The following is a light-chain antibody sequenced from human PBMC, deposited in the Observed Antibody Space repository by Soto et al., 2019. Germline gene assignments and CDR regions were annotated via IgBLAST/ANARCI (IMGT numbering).Light chain of an antibody. J-gene: IGKJ4*01. Sequence: IQLTQSPSSLSASVGDRVTITCRASQGISSYLAWYQQKPGKASKLLIYAASTLQSGVPSRFSGSGSGTDFTLNISSLQPEDFATYYCQQLNSYPTFGGGTKVDIK. CDR2: AAS. CDR3: QQLNSYPT. CDR1: QGISSY. V-gene: IGKV1-9*01.